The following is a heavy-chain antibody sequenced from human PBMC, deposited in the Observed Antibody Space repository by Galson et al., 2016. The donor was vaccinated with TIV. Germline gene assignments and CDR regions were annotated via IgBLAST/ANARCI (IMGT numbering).Heavy chain of an antibody. Sequence: SLRLSCAASGFIFSDYAMHWVRRAPGKGLEWVAIVSYDGTRQYYADSVKGRFTVSRDNSTNTLFQQMNRLRVEDTAVYYCAKDLASGLFRYRDASDVWGQGTMVTVSS. D-gene: IGHD3-9*01. J-gene: IGHJ3*01. CDR1: GFIFSDYA. CDR2: VSYDGTRQ. CDR3: AKDLASGLFRYRDASDV. V-gene: IGHV3-30*07.